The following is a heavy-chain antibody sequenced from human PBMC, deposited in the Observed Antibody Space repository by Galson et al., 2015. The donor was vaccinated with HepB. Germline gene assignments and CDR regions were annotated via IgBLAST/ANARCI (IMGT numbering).Heavy chain of an antibody. CDR2: ISYDGSNK. D-gene: IGHD2-2*01. CDR3: ARGGSDCSSTSYYGVSAFDI. CDR1: GFTFSSYA. J-gene: IGHJ3*02. V-gene: IGHV3-30*04. Sequence: SLRLSCAASGFTFSSYAMHWVRQAPGKGLEWVAVISYDGSNKYYADSVKGRFTISRDNSKNTLYLQMNSLRAEDTAVYYCARGGSDCSSTSYYGVSAFDIWGQGTMVTVSS.